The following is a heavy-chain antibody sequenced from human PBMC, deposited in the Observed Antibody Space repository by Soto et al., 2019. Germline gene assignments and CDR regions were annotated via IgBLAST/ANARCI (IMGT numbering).Heavy chain of an antibody. Sequence: QVQLVQSGAEVKKPGASVKVSCKASGYTFTSYYMHWVRQAPGQGLEWMGIINPSGGSTSYAQKFQGGVTMTRDTSTSTVYMELSSLRSEDTAVYYCAGGMHYDSSGYSFDYWGQGTLVTVSS. CDR1: GYTFTSYY. D-gene: IGHD3-22*01. V-gene: IGHV1-46*03. CDR3: AGGMHYDSSGYSFDY. J-gene: IGHJ4*02. CDR2: INPSGGST.